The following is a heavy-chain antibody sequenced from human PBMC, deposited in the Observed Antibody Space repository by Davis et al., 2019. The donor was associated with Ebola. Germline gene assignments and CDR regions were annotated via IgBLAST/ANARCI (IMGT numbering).Heavy chain of an antibody. J-gene: IGHJ4*02. V-gene: IGHV3-30*02. Sequence: GGSLRLSCAASGFSFSTYGMHWVRQAPGEGLEWVAFIRYDGGVKWYADSVKGRFTVSRDNSKNTLFLQMSSLRVEDTADYYCVTPGYGSSWYYFYGGKEALVAVS. CDR2: IRYDGGVK. CDR1: GFSFSTYG. CDR3: VTPGYGSSWYYFY. D-gene: IGHD6-13*01.